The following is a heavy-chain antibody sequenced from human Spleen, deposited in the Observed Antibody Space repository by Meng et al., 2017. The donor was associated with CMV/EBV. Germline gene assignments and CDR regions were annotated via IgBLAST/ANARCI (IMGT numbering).Heavy chain of an antibody. CDR2: IYHSGST. CDR1: CGPISSSNL. D-gene: IGHD2-21*02. J-gene: IGHJ4*02. V-gene: IGHV4-4*02. Sequence: QVQLQESGPGLVKPSGTLSLTCAVSCGPISSSNLWTWVRQVPGKGLEWIGEIYHSGSTNYNPSLKSRVTISVDKFKNQFSLKLGSVTAADTAVYYCARIERRRILKYCGSDCSTTDYWGQGTLVTVSS. CDR3: ARIERRRILKYCGSDCSTTDY.